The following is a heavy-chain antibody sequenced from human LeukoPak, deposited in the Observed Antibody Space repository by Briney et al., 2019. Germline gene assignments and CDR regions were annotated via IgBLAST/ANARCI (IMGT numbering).Heavy chain of an antibody. V-gene: IGHV3-33*08. D-gene: IGHD5-12*01. CDR1: GFTFSNAW. CDR3: ARGVQGGYAQYYFDY. Sequence: GGSLRLSCAASGFTFSNAWMSWVRQAPGKGLEWVAVIWYDGSNKYYADSVKGRFTISRDNSKNTLYLQMNSLRAEDTAVYYCARGVQGGYAQYYFDYWGQGTLVTVSS. J-gene: IGHJ4*02. CDR2: IWYDGSNK.